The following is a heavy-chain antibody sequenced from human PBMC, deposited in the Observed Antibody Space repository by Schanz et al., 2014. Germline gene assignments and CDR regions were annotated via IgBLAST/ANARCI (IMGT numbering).Heavy chain of an antibody. D-gene: IGHD6-13*01. Sequence: QVQLQESGPGLVKPSETLSLTCAVSGGSISSYYWSWIRQPPGKALEWIGYIYSSGTTNYNPSLKSPVTISIDASKNQLSRKRNYVNAQHTAGEEGERGGKGAVATGSNTFYYYVMDVWGQGTTVTVSS. CDR3: ERGGKGAVATGSNTFYYYVMDV. CDR2: IYSSGTT. J-gene: IGHJ6*02. V-gene: IGHV4-59*01. CDR1: GGSISSYY.